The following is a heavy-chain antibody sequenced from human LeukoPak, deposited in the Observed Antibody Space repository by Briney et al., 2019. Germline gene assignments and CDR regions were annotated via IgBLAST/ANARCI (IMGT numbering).Heavy chain of an antibody. CDR3: AKDLSPGVY. D-gene: IGHD2-8*01. CDR1: GFTFSSYG. CDR2: IRYDGSNK. J-gene: IGHJ4*02. V-gene: IGHV3-30*02. Sequence: GGSLRLSCAASGFTFSSYGMHWVRQAPGKGLEWVAFIRYDGSNKYYADSVKGRFTISRDNSKNTLYLRMNSLRAEDTAVYYSAKDLSPGVYWGQGSLVTVSS.